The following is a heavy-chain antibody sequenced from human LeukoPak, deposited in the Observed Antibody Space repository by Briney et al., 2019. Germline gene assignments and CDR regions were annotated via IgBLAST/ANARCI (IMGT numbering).Heavy chain of an antibody. D-gene: IGHD3-10*01. J-gene: IGHJ4*02. CDR1: GGSISSSSYY. CDR2: IYYSGST. CDR3: ARRPYYYGSGSYWMDY. V-gene: IGHV4-39*01. Sequence: SETLSLTCTVSGGSISSSSYYWGWIRQPPGKGLEWIGSIYYSGSTYYNPSLKSRVTISVDTSKNQFSLKLSSVTAADTAVYYCARRPYYYGSGSYWMDYWGQGTLVTVSS.